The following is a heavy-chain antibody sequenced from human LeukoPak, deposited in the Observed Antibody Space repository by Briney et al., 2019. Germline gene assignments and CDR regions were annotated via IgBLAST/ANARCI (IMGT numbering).Heavy chain of an antibody. D-gene: IGHD3-22*01. V-gene: IGHV1-58*02. CDR3: AADHYYYDVEERFDY. CDR1: GFTFISST. Sequence: TSVKVSCKASGFTFISSTMQWVRQARGQRLEWIGWIVIGSGNTNYAQKFQERVTITRDMSKSTAYMEVSSLRSEDTAVYYCAADHYYYDVEERFDYWGQGTLVTVSS. CDR2: IVIGSGNT. J-gene: IGHJ4*02.